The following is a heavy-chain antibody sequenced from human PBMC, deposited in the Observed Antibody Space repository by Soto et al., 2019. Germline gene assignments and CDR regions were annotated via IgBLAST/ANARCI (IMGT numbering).Heavy chain of an antibody. D-gene: IGHD3-10*01. Sequence: GVSLSLSCAATGFPFLNYGVHWVLQAPGPGLEWVAVISYDGSDKYQADSVKGRFTISRDNSKNTLFLQMNDLRPEDTAVYYCARAGYPTLWSTDFYYAMDVWAQGTRVSV. V-gene: IGHV3-30*03. J-gene: IGHJ6*02. CDR1: GFPFLNYG. CDR2: ISYDGSDK. CDR3: ARAGYPTLWSTDFYYAMDV.